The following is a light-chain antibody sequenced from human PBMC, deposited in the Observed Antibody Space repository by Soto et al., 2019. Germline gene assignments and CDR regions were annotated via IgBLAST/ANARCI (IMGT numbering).Light chain of an antibody. CDR3: SSYTTSSTLL. Sequence: QSALTQPASVSGSPGQSITISCTGTSSDVGAYKYVSWYQQHPGKAPKLIIFEVTNRPSGISHRFSGSKSGNTASLTISGLQAEDEAHYYCSSYTTSSTLLFGGGTQLTVL. CDR2: EVT. J-gene: IGLJ7*01. CDR1: SSDVGAYKY. V-gene: IGLV2-14*01.